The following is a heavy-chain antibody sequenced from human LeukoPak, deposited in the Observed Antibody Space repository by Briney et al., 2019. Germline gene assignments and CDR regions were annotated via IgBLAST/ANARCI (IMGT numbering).Heavy chain of an antibody. J-gene: IGHJ5*02. D-gene: IGHD1-26*01. CDR1: GGAITNSY. CDR3: ARHVAVGETA. Sequence: SETLSLTCSVSGGAITNSYWSWIRQPPGKGLEWIGYIYYTGSTTYSPSYKSRVTISVDTSRNQISLKLTSVTAADTAVYYCARHVAVGETAWGQGILVTVFS. V-gene: IGHV4-59*08. CDR2: IYYTGST.